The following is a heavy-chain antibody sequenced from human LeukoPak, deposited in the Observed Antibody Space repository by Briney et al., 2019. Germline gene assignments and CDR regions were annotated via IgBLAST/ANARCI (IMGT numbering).Heavy chain of an antibody. J-gene: IGHJ3*02. D-gene: IGHD3-10*01. CDR3: ARGQGFDAFDI. V-gene: IGHV4-59*08. CDR2: IYYSGST. Sequence: PSETLSLTCTVSGGSISSYYWSWIRQPPGKGLEWIGYIYYSGSTNYNPSLKSRVTIPVDTSKNQFSLKLSSVTAADTAVYYCARGQGFDAFDIWGQGTMVTVSS. CDR1: GGSISSYY.